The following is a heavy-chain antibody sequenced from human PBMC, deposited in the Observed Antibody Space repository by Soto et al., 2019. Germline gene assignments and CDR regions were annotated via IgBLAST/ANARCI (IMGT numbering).Heavy chain of an antibody. CDR2: TYYRSRWYN. Sequence: SQTLSLTCAISWDSVSSNSAAWNWIRQSPSRGLEWLGRTYYRSRWYNDYAVSVKSRITVNPDTSKNQFSLHLNSVTPEDTAVYYCAGTTSLKRYYMAVWDKGTTVTGS. V-gene: IGHV6-1*01. CDR3: AGTTSLKRYYMAV. J-gene: IGHJ6*03. D-gene: IGHD1-7*01. CDR1: WDSVSSNSAA.